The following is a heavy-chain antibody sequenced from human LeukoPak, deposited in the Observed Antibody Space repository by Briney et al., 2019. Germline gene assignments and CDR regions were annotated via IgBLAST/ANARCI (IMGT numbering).Heavy chain of an antibody. J-gene: IGHJ4*02. CDR3: ARAPFTVTTGGRNDY. V-gene: IGHV3-53*04. D-gene: IGHD4-17*01. CDR2: IYSGGST. CDR1: GFTVSSNY. Sequence: GGSLRLSCAASGFTVSSNYMSWVRQAPGKGLEWVSVIYSGGSTYYADSVKGRFTISRHNSKNTLYLQMNSLRAEDTAVYYCARAPFTVTTGGRNDYWGQGTLVTVSS.